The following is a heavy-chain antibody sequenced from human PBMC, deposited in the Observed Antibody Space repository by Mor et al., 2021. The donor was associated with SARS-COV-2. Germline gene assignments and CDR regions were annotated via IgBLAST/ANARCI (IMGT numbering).Heavy chain of an antibody. D-gene: IGHD6-6*01. Sequence: GIIPIFGTANYAQKFQGRVTITADESTSTAYMELSSLRSEDTAVYYCARERIAARQDYYYYMDVWGKGTTVTVSS. CDR2: IIPIFGTA. J-gene: IGHJ6*03. V-gene: IGHV1-69*01. CDR3: ARERIAARQDYYYYMDV.